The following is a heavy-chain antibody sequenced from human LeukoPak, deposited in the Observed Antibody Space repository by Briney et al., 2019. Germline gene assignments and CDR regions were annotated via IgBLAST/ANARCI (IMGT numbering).Heavy chain of an antibody. CDR2: ISSDGKRT. J-gene: IGHJ4*02. D-gene: IGHD3-22*01. V-gene: IGHV3-74*01. CDR1: GFTFSNYW. CDR3: ARGRGYWFDY. Sequence: GGSLRLSCADSGFTFSNYWMHWVRQAPGKGLVWVSHISSDGKRTTYADSVKGRFTISRDNAKNTLYLQMNSLRAEDTAVYYCARGRGYWFDYWGQGALVTVSS.